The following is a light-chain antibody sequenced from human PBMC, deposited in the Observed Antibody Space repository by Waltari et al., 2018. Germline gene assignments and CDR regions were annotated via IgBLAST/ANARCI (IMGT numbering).Light chain of an antibody. J-gene: IGKJ3*01. V-gene: IGKV3-11*01. CDR1: KSVTTS. CDR3: QQRSNWPPLFT. CDR2: DSS. Sequence: RSSKSVTTSAAWYQQKPGQAPRLLIYDSSKRATGIPARFSGSGSGTDFTLTISSLEPEDSAVYYCQQRSNWPPLFTFGPGTKVDIK.